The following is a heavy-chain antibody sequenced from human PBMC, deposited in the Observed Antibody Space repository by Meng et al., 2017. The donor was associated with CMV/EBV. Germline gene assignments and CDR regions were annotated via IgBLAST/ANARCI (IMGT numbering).Heavy chain of an antibody. CDR1: GFTFSSYA. D-gene: IGHD2-2*02. CDR3: AKRIVPAAILSVYYYYGMDV. CDR2: ISGSGGST. J-gene: IGHJ6*02. Sequence: GESLKISCAASGFTFSSYAMSWVCQAPGKGLEWVSAISGSGGSTYYADSVKGRFTISRDNSKNTLYLQMNSLRAEDTAVYYCAKRIVPAAILSVYYYYGMDVWGQGTTVTVSS. V-gene: IGHV3-23*01.